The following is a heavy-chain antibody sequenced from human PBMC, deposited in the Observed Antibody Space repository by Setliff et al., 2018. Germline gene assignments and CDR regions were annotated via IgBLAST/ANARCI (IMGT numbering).Heavy chain of an antibody. CDR2: IYYNGNT. D-gene: IGHD6-13*01. J-gene: IGHJ4*02. V-gene: IGHV4-59*12. CDR1: GGSISSYY. Sequence: SETLSLTCTVSGGSISSYYWSWIRQPPGKGLEWIGYIYYNGNTYYNPSLKSRVTISVDKSKNQFSLKLSSVTAADTAVYYCARAGYSSSWIDYWGQGTLVTVSS. CDR3: ARAGYSSSWIDY.